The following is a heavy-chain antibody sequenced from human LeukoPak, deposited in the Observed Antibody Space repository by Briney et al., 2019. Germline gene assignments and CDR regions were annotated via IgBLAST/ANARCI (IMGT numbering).Heavy chain of an antibody. D-gene: IGHD3-10*01. CDR2: ISYDGSNK. V-gene: IGHV3-30*18. CDR1: GFTFSSYG. Sequence: GGSLRLSCAASGFTFSSYGMHWVRQAPGKGLEWVAVISYDGSNKYYADSVKGRFTISRDNSKNALYLQMNSLRAEDTAVYYCAKESRGVITPTDYWGQGTLVTVSS. CDR3: AKESRGVITPTDY. J-gene: IGHJ4*02.